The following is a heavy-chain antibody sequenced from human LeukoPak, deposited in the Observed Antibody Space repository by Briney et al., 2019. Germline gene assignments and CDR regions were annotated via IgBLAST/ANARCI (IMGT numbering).Heavy chain of an antibody. CDR2: ISGSGGST. CDR3: AKKLDENATPYSSGWLQYYYYYYGMDV. V-gene: IGHV3-23*01. CDR1: GFTFSSYA. D-gene: IGHD6-19*01. J-gene: IGHJ6*02. Sequence: GGSLRLSCAASGFTFSSYAMSWVRQAPGKGLEWVSAISGSGGSTYYADSVKGRFTISRDNSKNTLYLQMNSLRAEDTAVYYCAKKLDENATPYSSGWLQYYYYYYGMDVWGQGTTVTVSS.